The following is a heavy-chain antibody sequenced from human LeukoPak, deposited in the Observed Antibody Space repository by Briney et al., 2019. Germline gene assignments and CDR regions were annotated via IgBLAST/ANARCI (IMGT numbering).Heavy chain of an antibody. Sequence: GRSLRLSCAASGFTFSSYGMPWVRQAPGKGLEWVAVISYDGSNKYYADSVKGRFTISRDNSKNTLYLQMNSLRAEDTAIYYCARGWALAGNPNWFDPWGQGTLVTVSS. CDR1: GFTFSSYG. CDR2: ISYDGSNK. V-gene: IGHV3-30*03. J-gene: IGHJ5*02. D-gene: IGHD6-19*01. CDR3: ARGWALAGNPNWFDP.